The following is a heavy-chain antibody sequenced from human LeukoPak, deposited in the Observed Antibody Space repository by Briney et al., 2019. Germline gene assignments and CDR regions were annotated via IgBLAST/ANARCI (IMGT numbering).Heavy chain of an antibody. J-gene: IGHJ6*04. V-gene: IGHV1-24*01. Sequence: ASVKVSCKVSGYTLTELSMHWVRQAPGKGLEWMGGFDPEDGETIYAQKFQGRVTMTEDTSTDTAYMELSSLRSEDTAVYFCATRNSSITRINRNYYYYVMDVWAKGTTVTVSS. D-gene: IGHD2-2*01. CDR3: ATRNSSITRINRNYYYYVMDV. CDR2: FDPEDGET. CDR1: GYTLTELS.